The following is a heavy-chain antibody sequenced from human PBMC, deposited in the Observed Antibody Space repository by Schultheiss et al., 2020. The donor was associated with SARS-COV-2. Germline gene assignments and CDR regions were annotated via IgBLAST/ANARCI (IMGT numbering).Heavy chain of an antibody. J-gene: IGHJ4*02. CDR1: GFTFSSYA. Sequence: GGSLRLSCAASGFTFSSYAMSWVRQAPGKGLEWVSLIENTGGNTYYPDSVKGRFTVSRDNSKNTLHLQMNSLRDEDTAVYYCAKDGRRGCSSTSCYPDYWGQGTLVTVSS. D-gene: IGHD2-2*01. CDR2: IENTGGNT. CDR3: AKDGRRGCSSTSCYPDY. V-gene: IGHV3-23*01.